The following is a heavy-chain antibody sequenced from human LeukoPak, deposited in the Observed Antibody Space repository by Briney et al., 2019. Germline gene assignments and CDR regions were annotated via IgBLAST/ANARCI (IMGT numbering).Heavy chain of an antibody. CDR1: GGTFSSYA. J-gene: IGHJ3*02. CDR3: ARGLRDVWFGELFGAFDI. D-gene: IGHD3-10*01. CDR2: IIPIFGTA. Sequence: PQASVKVSCKASGGTFSSYAISWVRQAPGQGLEWMGGIIPIFGTANYAQKLQGRVTMTTDTSTSTAYMELRSLRSDDTAVYYCARGLRDVWFGELFGAFDIWGQGTMVTVSS. V-gene: IGHV1-69*05.